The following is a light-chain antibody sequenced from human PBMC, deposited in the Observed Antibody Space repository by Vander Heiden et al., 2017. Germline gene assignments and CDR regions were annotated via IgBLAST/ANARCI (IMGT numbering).Light chain of an antibody. CDR1: RSSRSF. V-gene: IGKV3-11*01. J-gene: IGKJ4*01. CDR2: DAS. Sequence: EIVLTQSPATLSLSPGDRATLSSRTHRSSRSFLAWYQQKPGQSPRLLIYDASNRATAIPARFSGSGAGTDFTLTISSLEPEDVALYYCQQRAMWPLTFGGGTKVEIK. CDR3: QQRAMWPLT.